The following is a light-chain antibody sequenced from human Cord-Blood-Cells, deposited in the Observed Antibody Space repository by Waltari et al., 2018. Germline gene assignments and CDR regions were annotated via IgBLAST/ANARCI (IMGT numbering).Light chain of an antibody. CDR1: SSDVGSYNL. J-gene: IGLJ2*01. CDR3: CSYAGSSTFV. Sequence: QSALTQPASVSGSPGQSITIPCPATSSDVGSYNLVSWYQQHPGKAPKLMIYEGSKRPSGVSNRFSGSKSGNTASLTISGLQAEDEADYYCCSYAGSSTFVFGGGTKLTVL. CDR2: EGS. V-gene: IGLV2-23*03.